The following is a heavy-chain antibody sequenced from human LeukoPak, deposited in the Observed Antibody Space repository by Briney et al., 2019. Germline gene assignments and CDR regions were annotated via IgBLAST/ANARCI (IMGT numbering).Heavy chain of an antibody. Sequence: PSETLSLICAVYGGSFSGYYWSWIRQPPGKGLEWIGEINHSGSTNYNPSLKSRVTISVDTSKNQFSLKLSSVTAADTAVYYCARGDYYDSSGYYQNTYYFDYWGQGTLVTVSS. D-gene: IGHD3-22*01. CDR3: ARGDYYDSSGYYQNTYYFDY. CDR2: INHSGST. V-gene: IGHV4-34*01. J-gene: IGHJ4*02. CDR1: GGSFSGYY.